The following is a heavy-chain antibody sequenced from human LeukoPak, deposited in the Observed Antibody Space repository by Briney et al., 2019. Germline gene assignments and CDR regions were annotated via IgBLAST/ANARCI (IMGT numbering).Heavy chain of an antibody. D-gene: IGHD6-6*01. Sequence: PSETLSLTCAVYGGSFSGYYWSWIRQPPGKGLEWIGEINHSGSTYYNPSLKSRVTISVDTSKNQFSLKLSSVTAADTAVYYCARGLYSSSSRGLDYWGQGTLVTVSS. V-gene: IGHV4-34*01. CDR3: ARGLYSSSSRGLDY. CDR2: INHSGST. CDR1: GGSFSGYY. J-gene: IGHJ4*02.